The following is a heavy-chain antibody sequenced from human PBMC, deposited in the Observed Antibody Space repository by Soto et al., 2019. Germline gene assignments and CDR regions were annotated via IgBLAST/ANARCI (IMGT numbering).Heavy chain of an antibody. J-gene: IGHJ4*02. Sequence: ASVKVSCKASGYTFTSYAMHWVRQAPGQRLEWMGWIDAGNGNTKYSQKFQGRVTITRDTSASTAYMELSSLRSEDTAVYYCAHDFWSGYSVEWGQGTLVTVSS. CDR1: GYTFTSYA. CDR2: IDAGNGNT. CDR3: AHDFWSGYSVE. V-gene: IGHV1-3*01. D-gene: IGHD3-3*01.